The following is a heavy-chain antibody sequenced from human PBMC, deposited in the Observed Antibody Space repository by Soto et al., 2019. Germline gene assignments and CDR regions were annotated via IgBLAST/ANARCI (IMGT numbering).Heavy chain of an antibody. CDR3: ARRDVGRRRRGSTFDY. CDR1: GGSISSSNYY. D-gene: IGHD1-26*01. CDR2: IYYSGST. J-gene: IGHJ4*02. V-gene: IGHV4-39*01. Sequence: SETLSLTCTVSGGSISSSNYYWGWIRQPPRKGLEWIGSIYYSGSTYYNPSLKSRVTISVDTSKNQFSLKLSSVTAADTAVYYCARRDVGRRRRGSTFDYWGQGTLVTVSS.